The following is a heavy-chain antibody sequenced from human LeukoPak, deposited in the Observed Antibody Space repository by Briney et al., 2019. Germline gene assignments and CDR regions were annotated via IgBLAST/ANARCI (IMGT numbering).Heavy chain of an antibody. V-gene: IGHV5-51*01. CDR1: GSRFTSYT. Sequence: GESLQFSCQASGSRFTSYTIGWARQLPGKGPEWMGIIYPGDSDTRYSPCFQGQVTTSADKSISTAYLQWSSLKASDTAMYYCARHHYYDSSGYFDYWGQGTLVTVSS. CDR2: IYPGDSDT. D-gene: IGHD3-22*01. CDR3: ARHHYYDSSGYFDY. J-gene: IGHJ4*02.